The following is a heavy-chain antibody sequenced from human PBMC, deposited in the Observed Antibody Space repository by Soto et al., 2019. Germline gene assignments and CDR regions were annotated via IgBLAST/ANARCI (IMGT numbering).Heavy chain of an antibody. CDR2: LHSGGDT. CDR1: GIPVSSNY. CDR3: ARDGPYYYASRMDV. D-gene: IGHD3-10*01. V-gene: IGHV3-53*04. Sequence: EVQLVESGGGLVQPGGSLRLSCVASGIPVSSNYMTWVRQAPGKGLEWVSVLHSGGDTYYANSVKGRFTISRHDSTNTLFLQINSLTAEDTAGYYSARDGPYYYASRMDVWGQGTTVTVSS. J-gene: IGHJ6*02.